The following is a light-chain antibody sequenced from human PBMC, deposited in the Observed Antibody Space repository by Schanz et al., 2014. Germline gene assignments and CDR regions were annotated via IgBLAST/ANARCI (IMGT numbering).Light chain of an antibody. Sequence: QSALTQPASVSGSPGQSITISCTGTSSDVGAYNYVSWYQQPPGKAPKLIIYDVSNRPSGVSGRFSGSKSGNTASLTISGLQAEDEADYYCSSYAGSNTAYVFGTGTKLTVL. CDR2: DVS. J-gene: IGLJ1*01. V-gene: IGLV2-14*01. CDR3: SSYAGSNTAYV. CDR1: SSDVGAYNY.